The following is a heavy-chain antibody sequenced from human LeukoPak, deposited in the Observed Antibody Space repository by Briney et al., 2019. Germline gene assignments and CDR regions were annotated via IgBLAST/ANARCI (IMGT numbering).Heavy chain of an antibody. J-gene: IGHJ4*02. V-gene: IGHV3-21*01. Sequence: GGSLRLSCAASGFTFSSYSMNWVRQAPGKGLEWGSSISGDSTYIYNAGSVKGRFTISRDNAQASLYLQMIRLRADDTAVYYCARVSGRLERQSDLDYWGQGTLVIVSS. D-gene: IGHD1-1*01. CDR1: GFTFSSYS. CDR3: ARVSGRLERQSDLDY. CDR2: ISGDSTYI.